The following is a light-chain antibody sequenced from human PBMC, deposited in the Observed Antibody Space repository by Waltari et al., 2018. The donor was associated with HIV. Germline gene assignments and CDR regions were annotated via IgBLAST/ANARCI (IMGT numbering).Light chain of an antibody. Sequence: QSVLTQPPSVSGTPGQNVTISCSGSSTNIGSNIVNWYQQVPEAAPKLLIYSNDQRPSGVPGRFSGSKSGTSASLSISGLQSADEADYYCAAWDDSLNGMFGGGTKLTV. CDR2: SND. CDR1: STNIGSNI. J-gene: IGLJ3*02. V-gene: IGLV1-44*01. CDR3: AAWDDSLNGM.